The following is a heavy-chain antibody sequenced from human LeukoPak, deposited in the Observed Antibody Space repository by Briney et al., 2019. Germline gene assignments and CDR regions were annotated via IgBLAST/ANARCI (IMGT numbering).Heavy chain of an antibody. CDR2: ISSSSSYI. CDR3: ARDQWELPTGDYYYGMDV. V-gene: IGHV3-21*01. J-gene: IGHJ6*02. CDR1: GFTFSSYS. D-gene: IGHD1-26*01. Sequence: GGSLRLSCAASGFTFSSYSMNWVRQAPEKGLEWVSSISSSSSYIYYADSVKGRFTISRDNAKNSLYLQMNSLRAEDAAVYYCARDQWELPTGDYYYGMDVWGQGTTVTVSS.